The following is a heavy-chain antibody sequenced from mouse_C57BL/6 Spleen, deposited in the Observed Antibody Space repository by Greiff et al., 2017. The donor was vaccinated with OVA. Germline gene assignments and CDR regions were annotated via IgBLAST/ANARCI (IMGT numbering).Heavy chain of an antibody. CDR1: GYAFTNYL. D-gene: IGHD1-1*01. Sequence: QVQLQQSGAELVRPGTSVKVSCKASGYAFTNYLIEWVKQRPGQGLEWIGVINPGSGGTNYNEKFKGKATLTADKSSSTAYMQLSSLTSEDSAVYFCAREDGSSYVGVFDYWGQGTTLTVSS. CDR3: AREDGSSYVGVFDY. CDR2: INPGSGGT. J-gene: IGHJ2*01. V-gene: IGHV1-54*01.